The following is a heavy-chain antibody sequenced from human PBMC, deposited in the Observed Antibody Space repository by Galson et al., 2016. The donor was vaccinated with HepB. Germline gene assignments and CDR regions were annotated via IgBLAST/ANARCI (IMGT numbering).Heavy chain of an antibody. D-gene: IGHD3-3*01. J-gene: IGHJ4*02. CDR3: TRVSGRGAYYDFWTPES. Sequence: SLRLSCAASGFTFTDYGMHWVRQAPGKGPEWVAVIWFDGSHKFYAGSVRGRFTISRDDSINTVFLHMTRLTVEDTAVYFCTRVSGRGAYYDFWTPESWGQGTLVTVSS. V-gene: IGHV3-33*01. CDR2: IWFDGSHK. CDR1: GFTFTDYG.